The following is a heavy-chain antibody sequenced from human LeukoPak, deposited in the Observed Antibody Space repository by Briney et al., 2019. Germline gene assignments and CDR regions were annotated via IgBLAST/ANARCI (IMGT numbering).Heavy chain of an antibody. V-gene: IGHV3-21*01. CDR1: GYTFSTYS. CDR3: ARDLVVRCRSGWYGSGAFDI. D-gene: IGHD6-19*01. J-gene: IGHJ3*02. Sequence: GGSLRLSCAASGYTFSTYSVNWVGQARGKGLEWVSSISSTSSHIYYADSVKGRFTISRDNAKNSLYLQMNSLRAEDTAIYYCARDLVVRCRSGWYGSGAFDIWGQGTTVTVSS. CDR2: ISSTSSHI.